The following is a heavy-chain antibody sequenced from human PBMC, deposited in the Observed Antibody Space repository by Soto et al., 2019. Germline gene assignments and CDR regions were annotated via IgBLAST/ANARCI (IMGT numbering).Heavy chain of an antibody. J-gene: IGHJ6*02. CDR3: VREDDGGDRDYYGLDV. CDR2: IHYSGSV. D-gene: IGHD2-21*02. Sequence: QVQLQESGPGLVRPSQTLSLTCTVSGGSISYDHYHWTWIRQPPGKGLEWIGYIHYSGSVFYNPSLQSRLSMSVDTSENLFSLKLRSVTAADTAVYFCVREDDGGDRDYYGLDVWGQGTTVTVSS. CDR1: GGSISYDHYH. V-gene: IGHV4-30-4*01.